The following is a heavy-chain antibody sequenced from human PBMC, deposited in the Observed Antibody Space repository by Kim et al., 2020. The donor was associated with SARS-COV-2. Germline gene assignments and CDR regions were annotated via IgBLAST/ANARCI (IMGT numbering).Heavy chain of an antibody. D-gene: IGHD6-19*01. Sequence: GGSLRLSCAASGFTFSSYAMHWVRQAPGKGLEWVAVISYDGSNKYYADSVKGRFTISRDNSKNTLYLQMNSLRAEDTAVYYCARVRGSGWYGLVYWGQGTLVTVSS. V-gene: IGHV3-30-3*01. J-gene: IGHJ4*02. CDR1: GFTFSSYA. CDR3: ARVRGSGWYGLVY. CDR2: ISYDGSNK.